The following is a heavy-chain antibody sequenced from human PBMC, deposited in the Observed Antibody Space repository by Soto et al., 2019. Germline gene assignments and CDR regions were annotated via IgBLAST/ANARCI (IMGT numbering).Heavy chain of an antibody. CDR3: AAGAYYDFWSGYSVGSYYYYYGMDV. Sequence: ASVKVSCKASGFTLTSSAVQWVRQARGQRLEWIGWIVVGSGNTNYAQKFQERVTITRDMSTSTAYMELSSLRSEDTAVYYCAAGAYYDFWSGYSVGSYYYYYGMDVWGQGTTVTVSS. CDR2: IVVGSGNT. V-gene: IGHV1-58*01. D-gene: IGHD3-3*01. J-gene: IGHJ6*02. CDR1: GFTLTSSA.